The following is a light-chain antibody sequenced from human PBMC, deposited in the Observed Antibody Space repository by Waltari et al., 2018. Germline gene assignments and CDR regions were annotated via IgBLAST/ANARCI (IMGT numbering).Light chain of an antibody. V-gene: IGKV3-15*01. CDR3: QQYDNWLGT. CDR2: GAS. CDR1: QSIRSN. J-gene: IGKJ1*01. Sequence: EIVMTQSPATLSVFPGERANLSCRASQSIRSNLDWYQHKPGQAPRLLIYGASTRATGIPARFSGSGSGTEFTLTISSLQSEDFAVYFCQQYDNWLGTFGQGTKVEIK.